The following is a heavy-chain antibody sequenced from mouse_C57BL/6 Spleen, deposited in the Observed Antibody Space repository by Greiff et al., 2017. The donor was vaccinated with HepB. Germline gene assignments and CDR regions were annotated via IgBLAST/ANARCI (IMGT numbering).Heavy chain of an antibody. Sequence: QVQLQQPGAELVKPGASVKLSCKASGYTFTSYWMQWVKQRPGQGLEWIGEIDPSDSYTNYNQKFKGKATLTVDTSSSTAYMQLSSLTSEDSAVYYCARRGYPWYFDVWGTGTTVTVSS. CDR2: IDPSDSYT. CDR1: GYTFTSYW. CDR3: ARRGYPWYFDV. J-gene: IGHJ1*03. V-gene: IGHV1-50*01. D-gene: IGHD2-2*01.